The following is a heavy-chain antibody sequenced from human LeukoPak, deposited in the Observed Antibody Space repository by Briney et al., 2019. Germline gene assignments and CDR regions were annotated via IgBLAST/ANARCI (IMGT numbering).Heavy chain of an antibody. CDR3: ARVGYYGSGANPNWFDP. J-gene: IGHJ5*02. D-gene: IGHD3-10*01. CDR1: GGTFSSYA. V-gene: IGHV1-18*01. Sequence: GASVKVSCKASGGTFSSYAISWVRQAPGQGLEWMGWISAYNGNTNYAQKLQGRVTMTTDTSTSTVYMEVRSLRSDDTAVYYCARVGYYGSGANPNWFDPWGQGTLVTVSS. CDR2: ISAYNGNT.